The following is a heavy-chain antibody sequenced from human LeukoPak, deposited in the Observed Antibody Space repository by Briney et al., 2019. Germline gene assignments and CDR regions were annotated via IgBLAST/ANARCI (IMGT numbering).Heavy chain of an antibody. CDR2: INPNSGGT. V-gene: IGHV1-2*02. Sequence: GASVKVSCKASGYTFTGYYMHWVRQAPGQGLEWMGWINPNSGGTNYAQKFQGRVTMTRVTSISTAYMELSRLRSDDTAVYYCATLNSYGETVLDYWGQGTLVTVSS. J-gene: IGHJ4*02. D-gene: IGHD4-17*01. CDR1: GYTFTGYY. CDR3: ATLNSYGETVLDY.